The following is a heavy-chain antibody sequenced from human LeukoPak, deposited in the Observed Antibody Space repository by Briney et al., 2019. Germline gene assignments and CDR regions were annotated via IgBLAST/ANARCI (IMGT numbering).Heavy chain of an antibody. CDR2: INTYNGNT. CDR1: GYTFTSYG. CDR3: ARADGYSPRDAFHI. J-gene: IGHJ3*02. Sequence: ASVTVSCKASGYTFTSYGISWVRQAPGQGLRWMGWINTYNGNTIYAQKLQGRVTMTTDTSTSTAYMELRSLRSDDTAVYYCARADGYSPRDAFHIWGQGTMVTVSS. D-gene: IGHD5-24*01. V-gene: IGHV1-18*01.